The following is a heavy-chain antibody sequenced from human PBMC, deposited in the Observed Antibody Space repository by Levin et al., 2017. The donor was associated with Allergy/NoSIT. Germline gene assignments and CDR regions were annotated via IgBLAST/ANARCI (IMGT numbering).Heavy chain of an antibody. J-gene: IGHJ4*02. CDR3: ARGGCSSTSCLDY. CDR1: GFTFSSHY. CDR2: IVSDGSVT. Sequence: PGGSLRLSCAASGFTFSSHYMHWVRQVPGKGLVWVSRIVSDGSVTNYADSVKGRFTIPRDNAKNTLYLQMDSLRAEDTAVYYCARGGCSSTSCLDYWGQGTLVTVSS. V-gene: IGHV3-74*01. D-gene: IGHD2-2*01.